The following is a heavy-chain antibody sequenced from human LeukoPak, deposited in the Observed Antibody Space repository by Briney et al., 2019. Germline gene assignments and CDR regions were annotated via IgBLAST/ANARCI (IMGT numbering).Heavy chain of an antibody. V-gene: IGHV4-39*01. Sequence: SETLSLTCTVSGGSISSSSYYWGWIRQPPGEGLEWIGSIYYSGSTYYNPSLKSRVTISVDTSKNQFSLKLSSVTAADTAVYYCARHRSSSGSYDRKDAFDIWGQGTMVTVSS. CDR3: ARHRSSSGSYDRKDAFDI. CDR1: GGSISSSSYY. D-gene: IGHD1-26*01. J-gene: IGHJ3*02. CDR2: IYYSGST.